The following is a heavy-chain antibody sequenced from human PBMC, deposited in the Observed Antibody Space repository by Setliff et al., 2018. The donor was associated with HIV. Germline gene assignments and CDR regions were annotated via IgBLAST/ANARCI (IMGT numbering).Heavy chain of an antibody. CDR3: ATFSPRDAFDI. Sequence: SETLSLTCTVSGGSISNGGYYWSWIRQPAGKGLEWIGHIYTSGSTKYNPSLKGRVTISVDTSKNQFSLNLSSVTAADTAFYYFATFSPRDAFDIWGQGTMVTVSS. CDR1: GGSISNGGYY. CDR2: IYTSGST. J-gene: IGHJ3*02. D-gene: IGHD3-16*01. V-gene: IGHV4-61*09.